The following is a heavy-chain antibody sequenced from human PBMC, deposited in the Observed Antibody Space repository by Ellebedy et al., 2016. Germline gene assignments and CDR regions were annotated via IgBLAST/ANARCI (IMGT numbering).Heavy chain of an antibody. V-gene: IGHV3-23*01. CDR3: AKDLYGPPLYGMDV. Sequence: GESLKISCAASGFTFSSYAMSWVRQAPGKGLEWVSAISGSGGSTYYADSVKGRFTISRDNSKNTLYLQMNSLRAEDTAVYYCAKDLYGPPLYGMDVWGQGTTVTVSS. J-gene: IGHJ6*02. D-gene: IGHD4-17*01. CDR1: GFTFSSYA. CDR2: ISGSGGST.